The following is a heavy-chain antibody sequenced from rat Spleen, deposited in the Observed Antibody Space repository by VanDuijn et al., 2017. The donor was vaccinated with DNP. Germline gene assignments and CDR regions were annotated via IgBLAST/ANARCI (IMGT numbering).Heavy chain of an antibody. D-gene: IGHD1-7*01. Sequence: QVQLRESGPGLVQPSQTLSLTCTVSGFSLTSYHVSWVRQPPGKGLEWIAAISSGGSTYYNSALKSRLSISRDTSKSQVFLKMNSLQTEDTAIYFCTRRLGDWGQGTLVTVSS. CDR2: ISSGGST. J-gene: IGHJ3*01. V-gene: IGHV2-6*01. CDR3: TRRLGD. CDR1: GFSLTSYH.